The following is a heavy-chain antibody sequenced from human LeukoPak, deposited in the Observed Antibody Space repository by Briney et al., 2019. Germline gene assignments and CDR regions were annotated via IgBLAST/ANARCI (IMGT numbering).Heavy chain of an antibody. V-gene: IGHV3-23*01. J-gene: IGHJ5*02. CDR2: ISGSGGST. Sequence: PGGSLRLSCAASGFTFSSYGMSWVRQAPGKGLEWVSAISGSGGSTYYADSVKGRFTISGDNSKNTPYLQMNSLRAEDTAVYYCAYHLTKPYNWFDPWGQGTLVTVSS. CDR3: AYHLTKPYNWFDP. CDR1: GFTFSSYG. D-gene: IGHD2-8*01.